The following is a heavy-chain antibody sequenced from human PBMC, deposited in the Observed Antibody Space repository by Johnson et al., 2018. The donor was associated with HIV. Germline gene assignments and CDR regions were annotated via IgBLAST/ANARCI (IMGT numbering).Heavy chain of an antibody. CDR3: ARLTWDQNRGWDAFDI. V-gene: IGHV3-30*14. Sequence: QVQLVESGGGVVQPGRSLRLSCAASGFTFSSYAMHWVRQAPGKGLEWVAVISYDGSYNYYTDSVRGRFTISRDNSKNTLYLQMNSLRAEDTAVYYCARLTWDQNRGWDAFDIWGQGTMVTVSS. D-gene: IGHD1-26*01. CDR1: GFTFSSYA. J-gene: IGHJ3*02. CDR2: ISYDGSYN.